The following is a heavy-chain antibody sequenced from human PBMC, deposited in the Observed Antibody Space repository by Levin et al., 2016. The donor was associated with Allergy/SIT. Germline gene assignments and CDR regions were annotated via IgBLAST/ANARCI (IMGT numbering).Heavy chain of an antibody. Sequence: LSLTCAASGFTFSSYWMSWVRQAPGKGLEWVANIKQDGSEKYYVDSVKGRFTISRDNAKNSLYLQMNSLRAEDTAVYYCARDLTMIVVSPSYGMDVWGQGTTVTVSS. CDR3: ARDLTMIVVSPSYGMDV. CDR2: IKQDGSEK. J-gene: IGHJ6*02. CDR1: GFTFSSYW. V-gene: IGHV3-7*03. D-gene: IGHD3-22*01.